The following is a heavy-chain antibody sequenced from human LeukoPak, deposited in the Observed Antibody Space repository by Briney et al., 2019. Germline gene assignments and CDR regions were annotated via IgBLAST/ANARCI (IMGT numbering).Heavy chain of an antibody. V-gene: IGHV3-48*03. D-gene: IGHD3-9*01. CDR2: ISSSGSTI. CDR1: GFTFSSYQ. J-gene: IGHJ4*02. Sequence: GGSLRLSCATSGFTFSSYQMNWVRQAPGKGLEWVSYISSSGSTIYYADYVTGRFTISRDNAKNSLYLQMNSLRAEDTAVYYCARENYDILTGYSYYFDSWGQGTLVTVSS. CDR3: ARENYDILTGYSYYFDS.